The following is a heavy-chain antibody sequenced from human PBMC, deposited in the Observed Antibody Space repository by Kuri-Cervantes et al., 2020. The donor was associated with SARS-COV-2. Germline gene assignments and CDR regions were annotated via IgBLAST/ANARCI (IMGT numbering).Heavy chain of an antibody. J-gene: IGHJ4*02. Sequence: ASVKVSCKASGYTFTSYDINWVRQATGQGLEWMGWMNPNSGNTGYAQKFQGRVTITRNTSISTAYMELSRLRSDDTAVYYCARRGRITIFGVVTSFDHWGQGTLVTVST. CDR3: ARRGRITIFGVVTSFDH. D-gene: IGHD3-3*01. V-gene: IGHV1-8*03. CDR2: MNPNSGNT. CDR1: GYTFTSYD.